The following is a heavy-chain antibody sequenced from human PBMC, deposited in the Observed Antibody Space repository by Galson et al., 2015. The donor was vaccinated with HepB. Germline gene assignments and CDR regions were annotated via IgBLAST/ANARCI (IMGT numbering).Heavy chain of an antibody. CDR3: ARPSMIVVEVDAFDI. J-gene: IGHJ3*02. CDR2: IYPGDSDT. CDR1: GYSFTSYW. Sequence: QSGAEVKKPGESLKISCKGSGYSFTSYWIGWVRQMPGKGLEWMGIIYPGDSDTRYSPSFQGQVTISADKSISTAYLQWSSLKASDTAMYYCARPSMIVVEVDAFDIWGQGTMVTVSS. V-gene: IGHV5-51*01. D-gene: IGHD3-22*01.